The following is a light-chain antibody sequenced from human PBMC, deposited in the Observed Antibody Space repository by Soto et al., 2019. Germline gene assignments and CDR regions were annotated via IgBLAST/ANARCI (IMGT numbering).Light chain of an antibody. J-gene: IGKJ1*01. Sequence: EIVLTQSPGTLSFSPGERATLSCRASHSASSTSLAWYQQKPGQAHRLLIYGASNRATCIPDRFSGNGSGTDFALTISGLEPEDFAVYYCHPYDGSHPWTFGLVTKVAFK. CDR2: GAS. CDR3: HPYDGSHPWT. V-gene: IGKV3-20*01. CDR1: HSASSTS.